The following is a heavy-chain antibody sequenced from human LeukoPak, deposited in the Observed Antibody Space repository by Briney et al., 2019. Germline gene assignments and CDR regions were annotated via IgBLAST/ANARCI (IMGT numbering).Heavy chain of an antibody. Sequence: SVKVSCKASGGTLSSYAISWVRQAPGQGLEWMGRIIPILGIANYAQKFQGRVTITADKSTSTAYMELSSLRSEDTAVYYCARDGYSSSWYDYWGQGTLVTVSS. D-gene: IGHD6-13*01. CDR2: IIPILGIA. CDR3: ARDGYSSSWYDY. J-gene: IGHJ4*02. CDR1: GGTLSSYA. V-gene: IGHV1-69*04.